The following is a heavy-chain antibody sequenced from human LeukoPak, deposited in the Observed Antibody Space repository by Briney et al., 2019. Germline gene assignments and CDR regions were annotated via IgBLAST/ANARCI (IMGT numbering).Heavy chain of an antibody. J-gene: IGHJ4*02. V-gene: IGHV4-39*01. CDR1: GGSISSGGHY. D-gene: IGHD2-15*01. CDR3: ARLVCGGGSCPAEFDY. Sequence: SETLSLTCIVSGGSISSGGHYWGWIRQPPGKGLEWIGSICYSGSTYYNPSLNSRVTIFIDMSKNQFSLKLSSVTATDTAVYYCARLVCGGGSCPAEFDYWGPGTLVTVSS. CDR2: ICYSGST.